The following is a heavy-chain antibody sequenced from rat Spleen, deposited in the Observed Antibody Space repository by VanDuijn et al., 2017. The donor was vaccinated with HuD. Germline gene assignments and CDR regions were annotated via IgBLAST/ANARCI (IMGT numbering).Heavy chain of an antibody. CDR2: ISFDGTST. J-gene: IGHJ1*01. CDR3: VRLLGAPDWYFDF. V-gene: IGHV5-29*01. D-gene: IGHD5-1*01. Sequence: EVQLVESDGGLVQPGRSLKLSCTATGFTFSDYYMAWVRQTPTKGREWVATISFDGTSTYYPDSVKGRFIISRDNAKSTLYLQMDSLRSEDTATYYCVRLLGAPDWYFDFWGPGAMVTVSS. CDR1: GFTFSDYY.